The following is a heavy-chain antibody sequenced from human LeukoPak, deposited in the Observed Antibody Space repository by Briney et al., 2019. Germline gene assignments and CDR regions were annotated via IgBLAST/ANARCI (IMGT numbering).Heavy chain of an antibody. Sequence: ASVKVSCKASGYTFTSYAMNWVRQAPGQGLEWMGWINTNTGNPTYAQGFTGRFVFSLDTSVSTAYLQISSLKAEDTAVYYCARDLGSTTYNWFDPWGQGTLVTVSS. CDR3: ARDLGSTTYNWFDP. CDR2: INTNTGNP. J-gene: IGHJ5*02. V-gene: IGHV7-4-1*02. D-gene: IGHD1/OR15-1a*01. CDR1: GYTFTSYA.